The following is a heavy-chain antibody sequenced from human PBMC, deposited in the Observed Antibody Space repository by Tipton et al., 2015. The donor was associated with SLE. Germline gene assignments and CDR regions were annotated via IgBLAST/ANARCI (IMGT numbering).Heavy chain of an antibody. J-gene: IGHJ2*01. CDR3: ARDRRGWYFDL. V-gene: IGHV4-4*02. CDR1: GGSINSYNW. CDR2: IYHSGTT. D-gene: IGHD3-10*01. Sequence: TLSLTCAVSGGSINSYNWWTWVRQPPGKGLEWIGEIYHSGTTNYNPSLKSRITISLDKSNNHFSLRLSSLTAADTAVYYCARDRRGWYFDLWGRGTLVTVSS.